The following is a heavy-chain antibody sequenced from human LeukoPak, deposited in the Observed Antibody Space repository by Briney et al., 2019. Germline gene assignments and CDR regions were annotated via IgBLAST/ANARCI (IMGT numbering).Heavy chain of an antibody. CDR2: INHSGST. D-gene: IGHD2-15*01. V-gene: IGHV4-34*01. CDR1: GFPFSDDW. CDR3: ARLSTVVVAATGWFDP. J-gene: IGHJ5*02. Sequence: GSLRLSCAASGFPFSDDWMSWVRQAPGKGLEWIGEINHSGSTNYNPSLKSRVTISVDTSKNQFSLKLSSVTAADTAVYYCARLSTVVVAATGWFDPWGQGTLVTVSS.